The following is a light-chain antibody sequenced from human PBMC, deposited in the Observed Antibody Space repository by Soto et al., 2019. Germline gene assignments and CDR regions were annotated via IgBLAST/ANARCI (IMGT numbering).Light chain of an antibody. Sequence: DIVMTQSPLSLPVTPGEPASISCRSNQSLLHSNGYNYLDWYLQKPGQSPQLLIYLGSNRASGVPDRFSGSGSGTDFTLKISRVEAEDVGLYYCIQALQTLFTFAPGTKVDIK. J-gene: IGKJ3*01. CDR3: IQALQTLFT. CDR1: QSLLHSNGYNY. V-gene: IGKV2-28*01. CDR2: LGS.